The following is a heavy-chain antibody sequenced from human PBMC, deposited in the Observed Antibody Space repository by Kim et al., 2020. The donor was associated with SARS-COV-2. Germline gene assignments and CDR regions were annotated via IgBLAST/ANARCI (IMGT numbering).Heavy chain of an antibody. J-gene: IGHJ4*02. CDR1: GCGSSDYA. CDR3: AKVTYIRGPGDS. Sequence: GGSRRIAGAADGCGSSDYAVSWVRQAPGKGLEWISAIAGYAGDTNYADSVKGRLTVSRDNSKNTLYLQISSLRAEDTAIYYCAKVTYIRGPGDSWGQGT. CDR2: IAGYAGDT. V-gene: IGHV3-23*01. D-gene: IGHD1-1*01.